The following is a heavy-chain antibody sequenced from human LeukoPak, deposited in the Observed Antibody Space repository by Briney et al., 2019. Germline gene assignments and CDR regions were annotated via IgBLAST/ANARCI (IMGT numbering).Heavy chain of an antibody. J-gene: IGHJ3*02. Sequence: GGSLRLSCAASGFTFSSYAMHWVRQAPGKGLEWVAVISYDGSNKYYADSVKGRFTISRDNSKNTLYLQMNSLRAEDTAVYYCAREDYYDSSGNDAFDIWGQGTMVTVSS. CDR3: AREDYYDSSGNDAFDI. CDR1: GFTFSSYA. V-gene: IGHV3-30-3*01. CDR2: ISYDGSNK. D-gene: IGHD3-22*01.